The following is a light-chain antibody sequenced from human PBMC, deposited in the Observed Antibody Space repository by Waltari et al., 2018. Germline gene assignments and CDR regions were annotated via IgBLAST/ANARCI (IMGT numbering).Light chain of an antibody. CDR2: AAS. CDR3: QQTFSTPPQMYT. J-gene: IGKJ2*01. V-gene: IGKV1-39*01. CDR1: HNIDNY. Sequence: DIQLTQSPSSLSASVGDRVPILCRSSHNIDNYLNWYQQKAGKAPKLLIYAASNLQGGVSSRFSGSGSGTEFTLSISHLQPEDFATYYCQQTFSTPPQMYTFGQGTKLDIK.